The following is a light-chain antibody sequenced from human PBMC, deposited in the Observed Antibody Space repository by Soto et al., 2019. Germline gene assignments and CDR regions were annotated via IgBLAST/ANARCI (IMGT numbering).Light chain of an antibody. CDR1: QGINSW. J-gene: IGKJ3*01. CDR3: QHSNSFPLS. Sequence: DIQMTQAPSSVSASVGDRVTITCRASQGINSWLAWYQQKPGQAPKLLIYTASSLQSGVPSRFTGSGSGTDFTLTINSLQPEDSATYYCQHSNSFPLSFGPGTKVDIK. V-gene: IGKV1-12*01. CDR2: TAS.